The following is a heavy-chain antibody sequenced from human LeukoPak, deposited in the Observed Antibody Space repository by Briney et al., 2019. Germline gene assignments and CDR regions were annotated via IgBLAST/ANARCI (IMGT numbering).Heavy chain of an antibody. CDR1: GFTFSNYV. V-gene: IGHV3-33*08. J-gene: IGHJ4*02. CDR2: IWHDGRNK. CDR3: ARIMNDFWSGYYPLALNY. Sequence: GGSLRLSCAASGFTFSNYVMNWARQAPGKGLEWVAVIWHDGRNKYYVDSVKGRFTISRDNSKNTLYLQMNSLRAEDTAVYYCARIMNDFWSGYYPLALNYWGQGTPVTVSS. D-gene: IGHD3-3*01.